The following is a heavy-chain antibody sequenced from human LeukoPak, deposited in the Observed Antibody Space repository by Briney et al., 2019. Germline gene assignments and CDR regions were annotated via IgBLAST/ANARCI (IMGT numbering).Heavy chain of an antibody. CDR3: ARAATYDYVWGSYRYTPAVGHDY. J-gene: IGHJ4*02. V-gene: IGHV4-34*01. CDR2: INHSGST. CDR1: GGSFSGYY. D-gene: IGHD3-16*02. Sequence: SETLSLTCAVYGGSFSGYYWSWIRQPPGKGLEGIGEINHSGSTNYNPSLKGRVTISVATSKNQFSLKLSSVTAADPAVYYCARAATYDYVWGSYRYTPAVGHDYWGQGTLVTVSS.